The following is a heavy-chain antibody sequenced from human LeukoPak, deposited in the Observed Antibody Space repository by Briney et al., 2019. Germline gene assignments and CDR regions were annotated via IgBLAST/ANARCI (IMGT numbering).Heavy chain of an antibody. CDR3: ARGGVSSGWYGSYFDY. CDR1: VYTFTNYG. D-gene: IGHD6-19*01. Sequence: ASVTVSFKASVYTFTNYGISWVRQAPGQGLEWMGWISAYNGNTNYAQKLQGRVTMTTDTSTSTAYMELRSLSSNSTSVYYCARGGVSSGWYGSYFDYWGQGTLVTVSS. V-gene: IGHV1-18*01. J-gene: IGHJ4*02. CDR2: ISAYNGNT.